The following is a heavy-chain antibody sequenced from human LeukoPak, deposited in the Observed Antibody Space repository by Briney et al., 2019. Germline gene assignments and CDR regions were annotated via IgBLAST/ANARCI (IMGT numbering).Heavy chain of an antibody. Sequence: PGGSLRLSCAASGFTFSGYGVHWVRQAPGKGLVWVSRINDDGSATFYADSVKGRFTISRDNAKNTLFLQINSLRAEDTAVYYCAREILAPGKTHDYWGQGTLVTVSS. CDR3: AREILAPGKTHDY. V-gene: IGHV3-74*01. J-gene: IGHJ4*02. CDR2: INDDGSAT. CDR1: GFTFSGYG.